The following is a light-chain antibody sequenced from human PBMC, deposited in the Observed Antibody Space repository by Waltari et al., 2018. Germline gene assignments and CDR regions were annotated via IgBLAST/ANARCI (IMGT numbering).Light chain of an antibody. CDR3: QQYNSWPRT. CDR1: ESISNN. J-gene: IGKJ1*01. V-gene: IGKV3-15*01. CDR2: RAS. Sequence: EIVMTQSPATLSVSPGERATLSCRANESISNNLAWYQQKPGRAPRLLIYRASTGATGIPARFSGSGSGTEFTLTIGSLQSEDFAVYYCQQYNSWPRTFGQGTKEEIK.